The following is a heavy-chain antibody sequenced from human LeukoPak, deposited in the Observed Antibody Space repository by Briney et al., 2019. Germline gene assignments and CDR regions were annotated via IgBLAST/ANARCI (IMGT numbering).Heavy chain of an antibody. CDR3: AKSRTTGSASSDY. V-gene: IGHV1-46*01. CDR1: GCTFTSYY. D-gene: IGHD2-8*02. CDR2: MNPSDGST. Sequence: ASVKVSCKASGCTFTSYYIHWVRQAPGQGLEWMGIMNPSDGSTSYAQKFRGRVTMTRDTSTTTVYMEMSNLSSEDTAMYYCAKSRTTGSASSDYWGQGTLVTVSS. J-gene: IGHJ4*02.